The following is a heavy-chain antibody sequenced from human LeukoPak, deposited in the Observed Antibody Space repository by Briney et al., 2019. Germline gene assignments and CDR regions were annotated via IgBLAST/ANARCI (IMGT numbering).Heavy chain of an antibody. CDR3: AKAFTKTFLEWLQKAWFDP. V-gene: IGHV3-23*01. J-gene: IGHJ5*02. Sequence: GGSLRLSCAASGFTFSSYAMSWVRQAPGKGLEWVSAISGSGGSTYYADSVKGRFTISRDNSKNTLYLQMNSLRAEDTAVYYCAKAFTKTFLEWLQKAWFDPRGQGTLVTVSS. D-gene: IGHD3-3*01. CDR2: ISGSGGST. CDR1: GFTFSSYA.